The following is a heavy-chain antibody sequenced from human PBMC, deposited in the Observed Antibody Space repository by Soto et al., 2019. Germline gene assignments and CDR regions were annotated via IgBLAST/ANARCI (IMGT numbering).Heavy chain of an antibody. J-gene: IGHJ6*02. CDR2: ISGYNGNT. CDR1: GYSFTTYG. CDR3: ATEGPAPYYYYGMDV. Sequence: QVQLVQSRGEVKKPGASVKVSCKTSGYSFTTYGISWVRQAPGQGLEWMGWISGYNGNTNYAQKPQGRVTMTTATSTSTAYMELRSLRSDDTAVYYCATEGPAPYYYYGMDVWGQGSTVTVSS. V-gene: IGHV1-18*01.